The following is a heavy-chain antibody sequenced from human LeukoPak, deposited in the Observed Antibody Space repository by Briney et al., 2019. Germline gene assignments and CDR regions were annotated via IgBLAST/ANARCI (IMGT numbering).Heavy chain of an antibody. V-gene: IGHV1-2*02. CDR3: ARGVLRELRGFDY. Sequence: ASVKVSCKTSGYTLSDYYMHWVGQAPGQRLEWMGWINPNSGATTYAENFQGRVIMTRDTSISTAYMELTSLRSDDTALYYCARGVLRELRGFDYWGQGTLVTVSS. CDR1: GYTLSDYY. CDR2: INPNSGAT. J-gene: IGHJ4*02. D-gene: IGHD1-7*01.